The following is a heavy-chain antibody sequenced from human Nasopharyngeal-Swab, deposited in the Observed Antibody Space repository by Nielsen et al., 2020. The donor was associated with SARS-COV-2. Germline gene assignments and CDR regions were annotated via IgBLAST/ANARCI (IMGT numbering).Heavy chain of an antibody. CDR3: ARDLVDGDYAHYYYYGMDV. V-gene: IGHV1-24*01. CDR2: FDPEDGET. J-gene: IGHJ6*02. CDR1: GYTLTELS. Sequence: ASVKVSCKVSGYTLTELSMHWVRQAPGKGLEWMGGFDPEDGETIYAQKFQGRVTMTEDTSTDTAYMELSSLRSDDTAVYYCARDLVDGDYAHYYYYGMDVWGQGTTVTVSS. D-gene: IGHD4-17*01.